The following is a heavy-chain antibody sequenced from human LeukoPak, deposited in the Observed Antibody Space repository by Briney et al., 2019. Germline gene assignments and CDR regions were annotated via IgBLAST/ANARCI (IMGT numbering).Heavy chain of an antibody. V-gene: IGHV4-59*01. J-gene: IGHJ4*02. CDR3: ARESEAGRAEYYFDY. CDR2: IYYXGST. Sequence: PSETLSLTCTVXGXXIXXXYXXXXXXPXGXXLXXXXYIYYXGSTNYNPSLKSRVTISVDTSKNQFSLKLSSVTAADTAVYYCARESEAGRAEYYFDYWGQGTLVTVSS. D-gene: IGHD6-13*01. CDR1: GXXIXXXY.